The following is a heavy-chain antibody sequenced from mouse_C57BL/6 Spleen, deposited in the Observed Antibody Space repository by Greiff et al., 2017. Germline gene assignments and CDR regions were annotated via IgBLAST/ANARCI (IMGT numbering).Heavy chain of an antibody. CDR1: GYTFTDYY. CDR3: ATATVVAGDFDY. CDR2: INPNNGGT. D-gene: IGHD1-1*01. V-gene: IGHV1-26*01. Sequence: EVQLQQSGPELVKPGASVKISCKASGYTFTDYYMNWVKQSHGKSLEWIGDINPNNGGTSYNQKFKGKATLTVDKSSSTAYMELRSLTSEDSAVYYCATATVVAGDFDYWGQGTTLTVSS. J-gene: IGHJ2*01.